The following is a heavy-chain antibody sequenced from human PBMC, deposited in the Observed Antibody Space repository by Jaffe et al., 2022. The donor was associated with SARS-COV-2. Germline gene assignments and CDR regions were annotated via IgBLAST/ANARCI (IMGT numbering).Heavy chain of an antibody. D-gene: IGHD1-26*01. V-gene: IGHV1-3*01. Sequence: QVQLVQSGAEVKKPGASVKVSCKASGYTFTSYSIHWVRQAPGQSLEWMGWINAGIGNTQYSEKFQGRVTITTDTSASTAYMELSSLRFEDSAVYYCAKQVGVNHFYYGMDVWGQGTTVTVSS. CDR2: INAGIGNT. J-gene: IGHJ6*02. CDR3: AKQVGVNHFYYGMDV. CDR1: GYTFTSYS.